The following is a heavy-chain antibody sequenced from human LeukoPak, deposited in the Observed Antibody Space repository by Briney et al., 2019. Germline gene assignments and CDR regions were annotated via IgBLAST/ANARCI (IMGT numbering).Heavy chain of an antibody. J-gene: IGHJ4*02. V-gene: IGHV1-46*01. CDR2: INPSGGST. CDR3: ARVEVKVTPMADSGLDY. CDR1: GYTFTSYG. D-gene: IGHD5-18*01. Sequence: ASVKVSCKASGYTFTSYGISWVRQAPGQGFEWMGIINPSGGSTSYAQKFQGRVTMTREMSTSTVYMELSSLRSEDTAVYYCARVEVKVTPMADSGLDYWGQGTLVTVSS.